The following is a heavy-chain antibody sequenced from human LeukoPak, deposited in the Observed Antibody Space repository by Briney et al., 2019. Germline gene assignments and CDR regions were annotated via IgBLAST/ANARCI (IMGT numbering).Heavy chain of an antibody. D-gene: IGHD3-10*01. J-gene: IGHJ3*02. CDR2: ISSSSSYT. CDR3: AREYGSGSYYKGGAFDI. CDR1: GFTFSDYY. V-gene: IGHV3-11*06. Sequence: GGSLRLSCAASGFTFSDYYMSWIRQAPGKGLEWVSYISSSSSYTNYADSVKGRFTISRDNAKNSPYLQMNSLRAEDTAVYYCAREYGSGSYYKGGAFDIWGQGTMVTVSS.